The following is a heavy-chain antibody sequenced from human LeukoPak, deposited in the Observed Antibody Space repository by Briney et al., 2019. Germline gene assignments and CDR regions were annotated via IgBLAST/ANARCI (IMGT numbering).Heavy chain of an antibody. Sequence: GGSLRLSCAASGFTFSSYGMHWVRQAPGKGLEWVAVIWYDGSNKYYADSVKGRFTISRDNSKNTLYLQMNSLRAEDTAVYYCARDQYGRLGELSSLRFDYWGQGTLVTVSS. D-gene: IGHD3-16*02. CDR3: ARDQYGRLGELSSLRFDY. J-gene: IGHJ4*02. CDR2: IWYDGSNK. CDR1: GFTFSSYG. V-gene: IGHV3-33*01.